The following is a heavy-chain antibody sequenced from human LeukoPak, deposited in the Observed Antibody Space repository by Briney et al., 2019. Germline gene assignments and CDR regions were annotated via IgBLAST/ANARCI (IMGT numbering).Heavy chain of an antibody. CDR2: INHSGST. D-gene: IGHD6-19*01. CDR3: ARAGSGWPRTVRRFDY. J-gene: IGHJ4*02. CDR1: GGSFSGYY. Sequence: SETLSLTCAVYGGSFSGYYWSWIRQPPGKGLEWIGEINHSGSTNYNPSLKSRVTISVDTSKNQFSLKLSSVTAADTAVYYCARAGSGWPRTVRRFDYWGQGTLVTVSS. V-gene: IGHV4-34*01.